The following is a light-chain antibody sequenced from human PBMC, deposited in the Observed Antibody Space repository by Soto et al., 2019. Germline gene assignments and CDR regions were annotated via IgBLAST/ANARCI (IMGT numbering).Light chain of an antibody. CDR3: QQYNDWPPT. CDR2: QTS. J-gene: IGKJ5*01. V-gene: IGKV3-11*01. CDR1: QYINTR. Sequence: EIVLTQSPATLSSFPGDRVTLSCRASQYINTRLAWYQHRPGQAPRLLIYQTSIRAAGIPARFSASGSGTDFTLTISDVQPEDFAVYSCQQYNDWPPTFGHGTRLEIK.